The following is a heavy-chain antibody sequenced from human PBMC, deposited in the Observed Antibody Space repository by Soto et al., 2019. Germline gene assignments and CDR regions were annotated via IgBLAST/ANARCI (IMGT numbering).Heavy chain of an antibody. CDR2: ISSSGSTI. Sequence: RLSCAASGFTFSSYEMNWVRQAPGKGLEWVSYISSSGSTIYYADSVKGRFTISRDNAKNSLYLQMNSLRAEDTAVYYCARLPLRAARRPWFDPWGQGTLVTVSS. CDR1: GFTFSSYE. D-gene: IGHD6-6*01. V-gene: IGHV3-48*03. CDR3: ARLPLRAARRPWFDP. J-gene: IGHJ5*02.